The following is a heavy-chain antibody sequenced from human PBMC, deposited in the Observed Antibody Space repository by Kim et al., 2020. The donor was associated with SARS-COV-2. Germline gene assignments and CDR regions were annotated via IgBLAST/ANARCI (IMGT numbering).Heavy chain of an antibody. CDR2: IIPIFGTA. Sequence: SVKVSCKASGGTFSSYAISWVRQAPGQGLEWMGGIIPIFGTANYAQKFQGRVTIAADESTSTAYMELSSLRSEDTAVYYCARVQAGTGWFDPWGQGTLVTVSS. V-gene: IGHV1-69*13. J-gene: IGHJ5*02. CDR3: ARVQAGTGWFDP. CDR1: GGTFSSYA. D-gene: IGHD6-19*01.